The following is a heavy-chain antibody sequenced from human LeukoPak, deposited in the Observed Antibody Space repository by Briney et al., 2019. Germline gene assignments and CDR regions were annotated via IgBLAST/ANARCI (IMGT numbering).Heavy chain of an antibody. Sequence: GGSLRLSCAASGFTFSSYSMNWVRQAPGKGLEWVSSISSSSSYIYYADSVKGRFTISRDNAKNSLYLQMNSLRAEDTAVYYCARDGEILTGYYKPSFDYWGQGTLVTVSS. D-gene: IGHD3-9*01. CDR2: ISSSSSYI. V-gene: IGHV3-21*01. CDR3: ARDGEILTGYYKPSFDY. J-gene: IGHJ4*02. CDR1: GFTFSSYS.